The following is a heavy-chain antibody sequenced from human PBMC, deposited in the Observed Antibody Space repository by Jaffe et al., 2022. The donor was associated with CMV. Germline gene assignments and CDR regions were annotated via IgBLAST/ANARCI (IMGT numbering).Heavy chain of an antibody. V-gene: IGHV4-59*01. CDR1: GGSISSYY. J-gene: IGHJ6*03. Sequence: QVQLQESGPGLVKPSETLSLTCTVSGGSISSYYWSWIRQPPGKGLEWIGYIYYSGSTNYNPSLKSRVTISVDTSKNQFSLKLSSVTAADTAVYYCARGSITMVRGVKLAYYYYYMDVWGKGTTVTVSS. D-gene: IGHD3-10*01. CDR2: IYYSGST. CDR3: ARGSITMVRGVKLAYYYYYMDV.